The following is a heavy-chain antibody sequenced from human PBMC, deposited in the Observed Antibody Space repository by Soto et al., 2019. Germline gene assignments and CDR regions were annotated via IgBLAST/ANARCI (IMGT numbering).Heavy chain of an antibody. Sequence: QITVKESGLTLVKPTETLTLTCTFSGFSLSSIGMGVGWIRQPPGKALEWLALIYWDDDKRYSPSLSSRLTLTRDPSNTQVDLTMPTMAPVDTATYYCARLTLGVYDSDRLWEKFAYWGQGTLVTVSS. CDR1: GFSLSSIGMG. D-gene: IGHD5-12*01. J-gene: IGHJ4*02. CDR2: IYWDDDK. V-gene: IGHV2-5*02. CDR3: ARLTLGVYDSDRLWEKFAY.